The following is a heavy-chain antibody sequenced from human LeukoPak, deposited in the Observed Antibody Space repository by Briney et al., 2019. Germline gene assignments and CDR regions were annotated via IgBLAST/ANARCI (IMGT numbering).Heavy chain of an antibody. J-gene: IGHJ4*02. CDR1: GYTFTSYY. D-gene: IGHD6-6*01. Sequence: ASVKVSCKASGYTFTSYYMHWVRQAPGQGLEWMGIINPSGGSTSYAQKFQGRVTMTRDTSTSTVYMELSSLRFEDTAVYYCARVGGIAALLYCFDYWGQGTLVTVSS. V-gene: IGHV1-46*01. CDR3: ARVGGIAALLYCFDY. CDR2: INPSGGST.